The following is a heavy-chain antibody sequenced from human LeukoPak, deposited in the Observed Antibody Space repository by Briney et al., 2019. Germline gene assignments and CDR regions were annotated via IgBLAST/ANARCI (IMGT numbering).Heavy chain of an antibody. J-gene: IGHJ2*01. CDR1: GFMFSDYG. CDR3: AKDGPYCGGITCYFRYFDL. CDR2: ISNDGSII. D-gene: IGHD2-21*01. V-gene: IGHV3-30*18. Sequence: GRSLRLSCAASGFMFSDYGMHWVRQAPGKGLEWVAVISNDGSIIYYADSVKGRFTISRDNSKITLHLQMNSLRPDDTAVYYCAKDGPYCGGITCYFRYFDLWGRGTLVTVSS.